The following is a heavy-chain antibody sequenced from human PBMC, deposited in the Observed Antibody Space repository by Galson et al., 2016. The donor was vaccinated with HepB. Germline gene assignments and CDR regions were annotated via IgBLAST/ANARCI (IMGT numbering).Heavy chain of an antibody. CDR3: ASGIYHDSSVKGVFDI. CDR1: GFTFSAYA. D-gene: IGHD3-22*01. CDR2: ISYDGSNK. J-gene: IGHJ3*02. V-gene: IGHV3-30-3*01. Sequence: SLRLSCAASGFTFSAYAMHWVRQAPGKGLEWVSVISYDGSNKYYADSVKGRFTISRDNSKKTLFLQLNSLRVEDTAVYYCASGIYHDSSVKGVFDIWGQGTMVPAST.